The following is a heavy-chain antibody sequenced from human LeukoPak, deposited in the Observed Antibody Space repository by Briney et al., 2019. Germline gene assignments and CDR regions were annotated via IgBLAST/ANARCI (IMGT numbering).Heavy chain of an antibody. CDR3: ARLSYRNYLRDALDV. CDR1: GFSLSDHG. J-gene: IGHJ3*01. D-gene: IGHD4-11*01. Sequence: PGGSLRLSCAASGFSLSDHGVYWVRQAPGKGLEWVALIRHGDDSTDYRDSLKGRFTIGRDNSKSTVFLHMNSLRVGDTAVYYCARLSYRNYLRDALDVWGQGTLVTVSS. V-gene: IGHV3-33*07. CDR2: IRHGDDST.